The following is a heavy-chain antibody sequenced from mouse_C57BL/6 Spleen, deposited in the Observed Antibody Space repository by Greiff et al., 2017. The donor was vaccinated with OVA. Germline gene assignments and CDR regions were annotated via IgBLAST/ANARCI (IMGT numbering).Heavy chain of an antibody. CDR3: ASPFYYGSSIAWFAY. V-gene: IGHV14-3*01. CDR2: IDPANGNT. CDR1: GFNIKNTY. J-gene: IGHJ3*01. D-gene: IGHD1-1*01. Sequence: EVKLVESVAELVRPGASVKLSCTASGFNIKNTYMHWVKQRPEQGLEWIGRIDPANGNTKYAPKFQGKATITADTSSNTAYLQLSSLTSEDTAIYYCASPFYYGSSIAWFAYWGQGTLVTVSA.